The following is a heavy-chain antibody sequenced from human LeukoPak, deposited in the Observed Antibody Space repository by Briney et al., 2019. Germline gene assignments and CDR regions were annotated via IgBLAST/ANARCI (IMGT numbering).Heavy chain of an antibody. CDR3: VRDANGAYVGAFDI. D-gene: IGHD2-8*01. CDR1: GFTFSTYA. J-gene: IGHJ3*02. V-gene: IGHV3-23*01. Sequence: GGYLRLSCAASGFTFSTYAMTWVRQAPGQGLEWVTSIRGSGAGTFYADSVKGRFTISRDNTRTTLYLQMNSLRDEGTALYLRVRDANGAYVGAFDISGAGIMVIVSS. CDR2: IRGSGAGT.